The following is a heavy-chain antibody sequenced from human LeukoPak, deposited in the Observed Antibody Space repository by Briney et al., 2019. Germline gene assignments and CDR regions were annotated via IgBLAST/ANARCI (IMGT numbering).Heavy chain of an antibody. J-gene: IGHJ6*02. CDR3: AREMGVVTAHGIDV. CDR1: GGSISSISSNNYH. CDR2: IYYSGST. Sequence: SETLSLTCIVSGGSISSISSNNYHWGWIRQPPGKGLEWIGSIYYSGSTYYNPSLKSRVTISVDTSKNQFPLKLSSVTAADTALYYCAREMGVVTAHGIDVWGQGTTVTVSS. V-gene: IGHV4-39*02. D-gene: IGHD4-23*01.